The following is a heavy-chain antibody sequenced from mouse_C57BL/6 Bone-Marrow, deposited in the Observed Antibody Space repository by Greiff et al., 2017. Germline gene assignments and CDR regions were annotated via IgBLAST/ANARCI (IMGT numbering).Heavy chain of an antibody. CDR3: ARGGVAGY. Sequence: EVKLVESGGGLVKPGGSLKLSCAASGFTFSSYAMSWVRQTPEKRLEWVATISDGGSYTYYPANVQGRFTISRDNAKNNPYLQMSHLKSEDTAMYYCARGGVAGYWGQGTTLTVSS. CDR1: GFTFSSYA. V-gene: IGHV5-4*03. D-gene: IGHD1-1*01. J-gene: IGHJ2*01. CDR2: ISDGGSYT.